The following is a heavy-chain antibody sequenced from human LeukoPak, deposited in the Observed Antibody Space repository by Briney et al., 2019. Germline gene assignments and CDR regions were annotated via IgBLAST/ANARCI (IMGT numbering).Heavy chain of an antibody. Sequence: GESLKISFQGSGYSFTSYWIGWVRPMPGKGLEWMGIIYPGDSDTRYSPSFQGQVTISADKSISTAYLQWSSLKASDTAMYYCARPGSSGYYWVDYWGQGTLVTVSS. CDR1: GYSFTSYW. D-gene: IGHD3-22*01. CDR2: IYPGDSDT. V-gene: IGHV5-51*01. CDR3: ARPGSSGYYWVDY. J-gene: IGHJ4*02.